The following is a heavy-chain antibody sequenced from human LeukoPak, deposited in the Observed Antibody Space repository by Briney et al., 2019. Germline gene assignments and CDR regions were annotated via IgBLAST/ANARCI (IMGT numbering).Heavy chain of an antibody. CDR2: MNPNSGNT. D-gene: IGHD6-19*01. Sequence: ASVKVSCKASGGTFSSYAISWVRQATGQGLEWMGWMNPNSGNTGYAQKFQGRVTMTRNTSISTAYMELSSLRSEDTAVYYCARGQFIAVAASDYWGQGTLVTVSS. V-gene: IGHV1-8*02. J-gene: IGHJ4*02. CDR3: ARGQFIAVAASDY. CDR1: GGTFSSYA.